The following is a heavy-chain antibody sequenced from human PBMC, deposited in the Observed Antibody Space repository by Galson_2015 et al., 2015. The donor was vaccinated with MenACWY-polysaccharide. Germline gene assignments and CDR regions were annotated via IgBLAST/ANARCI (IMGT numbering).Heavy chain of an antibody. V-gene: IGHV1-46*01. Sequence: SVKVSCKASGYTFTNYYIHWVRQAPGLGLEWMGVVKPSGGHPIQEQKFQGRVTMTSDTSTSTVYMEVRSLGSDDTAIYFCARAAYCTHYCYYYYYMDVWGKGTTVTVSS. CDR2: VKPSGGHP. CDR3: ARAAYCTHYCYYYYYMDV. CDR1: GYTFTNYY. J-gene: IGHJ6*03. D-gene: IGHD2-8*01.